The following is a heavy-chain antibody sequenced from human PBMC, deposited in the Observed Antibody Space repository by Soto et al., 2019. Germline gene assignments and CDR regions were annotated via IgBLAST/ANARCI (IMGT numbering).Heavy chain of an antibody. CDR2: ISYDGRNK. CDR3: AKATGGYDEVHV. Sequence: GGSLRLSCSPSGFPFSSYGMHWVRQAPGKGLEWVADISYDGRNKYYADSVKGRFTISRDNSKNTLYLQMNSLRAEDTAVYYGAKATGGYDEVHVWGQGTMVTV. D-gene: IGHD3-16*01. CDR1: GFPFSSYG. V-gene: IGHV3-30*18. J-gene: IGHJ3*01.